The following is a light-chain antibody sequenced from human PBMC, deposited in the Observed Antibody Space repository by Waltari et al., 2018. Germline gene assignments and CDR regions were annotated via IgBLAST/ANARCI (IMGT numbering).Light chain of an antibody. CDR1: SSDIGRYNQ. J-gene: IGLJ2*01. V-gene: IGLV2-23*02. Sequence: QSALTQPASVSGSPGQSITISCTGTSSDIGRYNQVSWYQYHPGKAPKVVIYEVIKRPSGVSNRFSGSKSGNTASLTISGLQAEDEADYYCCSYAGSRDVVFGGGTKLTVL. CDR2: EVI. CDR3: CSYAGSRDVV.